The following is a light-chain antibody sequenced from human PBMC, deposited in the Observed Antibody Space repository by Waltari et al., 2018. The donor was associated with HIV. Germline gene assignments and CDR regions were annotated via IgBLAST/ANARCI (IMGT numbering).Light chain of an antibody. J-gene: IGLJ3*02. Sequence: QLVLTQSPSASASLGASVKLTCTLRSGHSSYAIAWHQQQPEKGPRYLMKLNSDGSHSKGDGIPDRFSGSSSGAERYRTISSLQSEDEADYYCQTWGTGIWVFGGGTKLTVL. CDR2: LNSDGSH. V-gene: IGLV4-69*01. CDR3: QTWGTGIWV. CDR1: SGHSSYA.